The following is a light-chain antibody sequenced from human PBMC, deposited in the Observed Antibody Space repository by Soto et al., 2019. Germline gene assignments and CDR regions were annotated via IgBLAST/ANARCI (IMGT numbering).Light chain of an antibody. CDR3: QQSDT. CDR1: QSVSSN. V-gene: IGKV3-15*01. Sequence: EIVMTQSPATLSVSPGERATLSCRASQSVSSNLAWYQQKPGQAPRLLIYGASTRATGIPARFSGSGSGTEFTLTISRLQSEDFAVYYCQQSDTFGGGTKVEIK. CDR2: GAS. J-gene: IGKJ4*01.